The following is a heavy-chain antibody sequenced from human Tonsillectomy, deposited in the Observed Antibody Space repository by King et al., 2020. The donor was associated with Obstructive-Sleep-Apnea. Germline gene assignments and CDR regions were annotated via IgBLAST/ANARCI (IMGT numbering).Heavy chain of an antibody. Sequence: VQLVESGGGLVKPGGSLRLSCAASGFTFSSYSMNWVRQAPGKGLEWVSSISSSSSYIYYADSVKGRFTISRDNAKNSLYLQMNSLRAEDTAVYSCARDRARYCSSTSCPFDYWGQGTLVTVSS. J-gene: IGHJ4*02. CDR1: GFTFSSYS. D-gene: IGHD2-2*01. CDR2: ISSSSSYI. V-gene: IGHV3-21*01. CDR3: ARDRARYCSSTSCPFDY.